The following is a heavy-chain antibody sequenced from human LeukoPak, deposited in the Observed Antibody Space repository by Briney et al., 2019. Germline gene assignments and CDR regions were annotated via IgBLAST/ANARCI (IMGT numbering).Heavy chain of an antibody. CDR1: GYSISNAYY. CDR2: LYHSGST. CDR3: ARELHSGSYYFDY. J-gene: IGHJ4*02. D-gene: IGHD1-26*01. Sequence: PSETLSLTCTVSGYSISNAYYWGWIRQPPGKGLEWIGSLYHSGSTSYNPSPKSRVTTSVDTSKNRFSLKLTSVTAADTAVYYCARELHSGSYYFDYWGQGTLVIVSS. V-gene: IGHV4-38-2*02.